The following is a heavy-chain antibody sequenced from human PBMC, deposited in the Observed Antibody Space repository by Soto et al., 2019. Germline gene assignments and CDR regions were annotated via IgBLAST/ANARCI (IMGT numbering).Heavy chain of an antibody. V-gene: IGHV4-59*01. CDR1: GGSISSYY. Sequence: ETLSLTCTVSGGSISSYYWSWIRQPPGKVLEWIGYIYYSGSTNYNPSLKSRVTISVDTSKNQFSLKLSSVTAADTAVYYCARLRLGIAVAGTGEYYYYGMDVWGQGTTVTVSS. CDR2: IYYSGST. CDR3: ARLRLGIAVAGTGEYYYYGMDV. J-gene: IGHJ6*02. D-gene: IGHD6-19*01.